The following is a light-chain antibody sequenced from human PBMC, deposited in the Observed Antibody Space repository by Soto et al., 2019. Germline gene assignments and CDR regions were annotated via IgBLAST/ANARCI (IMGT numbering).Light chain of an antibody. V-gene: IGKV1-8*01. Sequence: AIRMTQSPSSLSASTGDRVTITCRASQGISSYLAWYQQKPGKAPKLLIYAASTLQGGVPSRFSGSGSGTDFTLTISCLQSEDFATYYCQQYYSYPYTFGQGTKV. CDR1: QGISSY. J-gene: IGKJ2*01. CDR3: QQYYSYPYT. CDR2: AAS.